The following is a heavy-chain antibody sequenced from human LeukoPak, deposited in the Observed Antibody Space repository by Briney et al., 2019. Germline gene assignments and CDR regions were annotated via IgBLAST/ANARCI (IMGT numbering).Heavy chain of an antibody. CDR2: IRYDGNNK. J-gene: IGHJ4*02. V-gene: IGHV3-30*02. D-gene: IGHD6-13*01. CDR1: GFTFSNYG. Sequence: GGSLRLSCGASGFTFSNYGMLWVRQAPGKGLDWVAFIRYDGNNKLYADSVKGRFTISRDNSKNTLYLHINSLRAEDTAVYYCARAIAAAGGNDYWGQGTLVTVSS. CDR3: ARAIAAAGGNDY.